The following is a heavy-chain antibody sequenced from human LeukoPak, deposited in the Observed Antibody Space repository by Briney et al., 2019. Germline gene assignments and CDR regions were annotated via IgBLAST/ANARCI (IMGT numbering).Heavy chain of an antibody. CDR3: ARGRFTGAIFTDY. Sequence: PSETLSLTCAVYGGSFSGYYWSWIRQPPGKGLEWIGEINHSGSTNYNPSLKSRVTISVDTSKNQFSLKLSSVTAADTAVYYCARGRFTGAIFTDYWGQGTLVTVSS. V-gene: IGHV4-34*01. J-gene: IGHJ4*02. D-gene: IGHD1-26*01. CDR1: GGSFSGYY. CDR2: INHSGST.